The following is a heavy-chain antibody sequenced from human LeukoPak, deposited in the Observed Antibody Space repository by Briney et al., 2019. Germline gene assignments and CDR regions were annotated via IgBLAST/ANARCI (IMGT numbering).Heavy chain of an antibody. CDR1: GYTFTSYG. CDR2: ISAYNGNT. J-gene: IGHJ4*02. CDR3: ARGTRAAYYYDSSGTFDY. V-gene: IGHV1-18*01. D-gene: IGHD3-22*01. Sequence: WASVTVSCKASGYTFTSYGISWVRQAPGQGLEWMGWISAYNGNTNYAQKLQGRVTMTTDTSTSTAYMELRSLRSDDTAVYYCARGTRAAYYYDSSGTFDYWGQGTPVTVSS.